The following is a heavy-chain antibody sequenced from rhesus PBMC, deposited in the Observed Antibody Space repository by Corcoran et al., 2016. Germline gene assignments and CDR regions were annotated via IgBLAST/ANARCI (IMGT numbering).Heavy chain of an antibody. CDR1: GFTFSSYW. Sequence: EVQLVESGGGLAKPGGSLRLSCAASGFTFSSYWRNWVRQAPGKGLEWVSAINTGGGSTWYTDSVKGRFTISTETAKNTLYLQMDSLSAEDTAVYYCAKDGEYCSGIYCASFDYWGQGVLVTVSS. CDR3: AKDGEYCSGIYCASFDY. J-gene: IGHJ4*01. D-gene: IGHD2-27*01. V-gene: IGHV3-8*01. CDR2: INTGGGST.